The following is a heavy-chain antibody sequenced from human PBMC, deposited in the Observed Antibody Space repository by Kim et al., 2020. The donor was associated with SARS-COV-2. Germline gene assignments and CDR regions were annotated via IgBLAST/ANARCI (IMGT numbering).Heavy chain of an antibody. CDR3: ARRAGYSSGWYTIDDY. J-gene: IGHJ4*02. CDR2: IDPSDSYT. Sequence: GESLKISCKGSGYSFTSYWISWVRQMPGKGLEWMGRIDPSDSYTNYSPSFQGHVTISADKSISTAYLQWSSLKASDTAMYYCARRAGYSSGWYTIDDYWGQGTLVTVSS. CDR1: GYSFTSYW. D-gene: IGHD6-19*01. V-gene: IGHV5-10-1*01.